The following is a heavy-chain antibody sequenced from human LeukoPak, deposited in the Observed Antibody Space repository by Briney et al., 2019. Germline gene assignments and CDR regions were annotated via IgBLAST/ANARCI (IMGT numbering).Heavy chain of an antibody. CDR2: INWNGGGT. V-gene: IGHV3-20*04. Sequence: PGGSLRLSCAASGFTFDDYGMSWVRQAPGKGLEWVSGINWNGGGTGYADSVKGRFTISRDNSKNTLYLQMNSLGAEDTAVYYCAKANRFLEWLSPTDYWGQGTLVTVSS. CDR1: GFTFDDYG. CDR3: AKANRFLEWLSPTDY. J-gene: IGHJ4*02. D-gene: IGHD3-3*01.